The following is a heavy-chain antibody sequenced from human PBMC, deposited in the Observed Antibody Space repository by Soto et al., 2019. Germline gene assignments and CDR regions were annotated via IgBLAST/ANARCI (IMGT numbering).Heavy chain of an antibody. CDR1: GFTFSSYA. J-gene: IGHJ4*02. Sequence: GGSLRLSCAASGFTFSSYAITCVRQSPGKGLEWVSGISGSGVSTYYADSVKGRFTISRDTSKNTLYLQMNSLRAEDTAVYYCARGPAKVADIVLVPVRYWGQGPLVTVS. V-gene: IGHV3-23*01. CDR2: ISGSGVST. D-gene: IGHD2-2*01. CDR3: ARGPAKVADIVLVPVRY.